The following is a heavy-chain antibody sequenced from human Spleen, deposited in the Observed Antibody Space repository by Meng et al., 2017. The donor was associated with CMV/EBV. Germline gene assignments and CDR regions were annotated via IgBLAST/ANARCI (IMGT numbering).Heavy chain of an antibody. CDR1: YTFSSYS. J-gene: IGHJ4*02. Sequence: YTFSSYSIGWVRQAPGEGLEWMGWINAYSGNTNYAQRVQGRDTMTTDTSTSTAYLELRSLRFDDTAVYYCARRFCTNISCHRIYSFDYWGQGTLVTVSS. CDR3: ARRFCTNISCHRIYSFDY. D-gene: IGHD2-8*01. CDR2: INAYSGNT. V-gene: IGHV1-18*01.